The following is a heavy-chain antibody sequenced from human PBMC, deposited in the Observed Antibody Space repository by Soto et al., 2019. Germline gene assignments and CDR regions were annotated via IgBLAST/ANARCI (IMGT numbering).Heavy chain of an antibody. CDR2: IGASGDIT. D-gene: IGHD2-21*02. V-gene: IGHV3-23*01. CDR3: AKDDFTDRGDDYFDY. J-gene: IGHJ4*02. CDR1: GFAFTNCA. Sequence: GSLRLSGAASGFAFTNCAMSWFRQAPGKGLEWVAGIGASGDITWYADSVKGRLSISRDNSKNTLYLQLNSLRFEDTAVYYCAKDDFTDRGDDYFDYWGPGSLVTVSS.